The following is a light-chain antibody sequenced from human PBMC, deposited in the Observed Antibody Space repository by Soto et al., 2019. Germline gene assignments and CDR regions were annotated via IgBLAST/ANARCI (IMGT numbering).Light chain of an antibody. CDR2: AAS. CDR1: QSISSY. J-gene: IGKJ4*01. Sequence: DIQMTQSPSSLSASVGDRVTITCRASQSISSYLNWYQQKPGKAPKLLIYAASSLQSGVPSRFSGSGSGTDFTPTISSLQPEDFATYYCQPSYSTPLTFGGGTKVEIK. V-gene: IGKV1-39*01. CDR3: QPSYSTPLT.